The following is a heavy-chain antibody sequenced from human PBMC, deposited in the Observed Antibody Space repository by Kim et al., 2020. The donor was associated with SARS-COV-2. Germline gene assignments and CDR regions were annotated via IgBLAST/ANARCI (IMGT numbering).Heavy chain of an antibody. CDR2: INTKTGNP. J-gene: IGHJ5*02. D-gene: IGHD2-2*01. CDR3: ARGPGPVDP. CDR1: GYTFTSNP. V-gene: IGHV7-4-1*02. Sequence: ASVKVSCKASGYTFTSNPVNWVRQAPGQGLEWMGWINTKTGNPSYARGFTGRFVFSLDTSVSSAYLQISSLNAEDTAIYYCARGPGPVDPWGQGTLVTVS.